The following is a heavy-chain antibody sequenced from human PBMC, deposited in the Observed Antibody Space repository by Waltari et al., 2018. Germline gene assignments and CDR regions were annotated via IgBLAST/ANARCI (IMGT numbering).Heavy chain of an antibody. CDR2: MNPNSGNT. CDR1: GYTFTSYD. D-gene: IGHD2-2*01. J-gene: IGHJ4*02. CDR3: ARAIPVEY. Sequence: QVQLVQSGAEVTKPGASVKVPCKDSGYTFTSYDLNWVRQATGQVLDGMGWMNPNSGNTGYSQKFQGRVTMTRNTSKSTAYMELSSLRSEDTAVYYCARAIPVEYWGQGTLVTVSS. V-gene: IGHV1-8*01.